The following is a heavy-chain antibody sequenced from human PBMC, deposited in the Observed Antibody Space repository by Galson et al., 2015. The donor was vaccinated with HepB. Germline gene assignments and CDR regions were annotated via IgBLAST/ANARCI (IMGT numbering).Heavy chain of an antibody. CDR3: AKDIGRGYGGYNY. V-gene: IGHV3-43*01. Sequence: SLRLSCAASGFTFDDYTMHWVRQAPGKGLEWVPLISWDGGSTYYADSVKGRFTISRDNSKNSLYLQMNSLRTEDTALYYCAKDIGRGYGGYNYWGQGTLVTVSS. CDR1: GFTFDDYT. J-gene: IGHJ4*02. CDR2: ISWDGGST. D-gene: IGHD5-12*01.